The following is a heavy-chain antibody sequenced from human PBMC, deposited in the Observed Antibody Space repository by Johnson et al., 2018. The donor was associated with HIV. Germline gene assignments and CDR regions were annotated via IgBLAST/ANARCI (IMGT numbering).Heavy chain of an antibody. CDR1: GFIFRNYW. V-gene: IGHV3-74*03. D-gene: IGHD3-22*01. CDR3: ARDRGYWDAFDI. CDR2: IYSDGSDT. J-gene: IGHJ3*02. Sequence: VQLVESGGGLVQPGGSLRLSCAASGFIFRNYWMHWVRQTPGTGLVWVARIYSDGSDTAYADSVKGRFSISRDNAKHSLYLQMNSRRAEDTAVYYCARDRGYWDAFDIWGQGTMVTVSS.